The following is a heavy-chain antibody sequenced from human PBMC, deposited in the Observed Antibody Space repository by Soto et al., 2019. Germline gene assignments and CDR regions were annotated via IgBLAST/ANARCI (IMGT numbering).Heavy chain of an antibody. J-gene: IGHJ5*02. CDR1: GGSISTNSYY. D-gene: IGHD1-20*01. V-gene: IGHV4-39*01. CDR2: IYYAGST. Sequence: QLQLQESGPGLVKSSETLSLTCTVSGGSISTNSYYWGWIRQPPGKGLEWIGSIYYAGSTYYNPSLKSRVTISVDTSKNQFSLKLSSMTAADTAVYYCARVGITGRKNNWFDPWGQGTLVTVSS. CDR3: ARVGITGRKNNWFDP.